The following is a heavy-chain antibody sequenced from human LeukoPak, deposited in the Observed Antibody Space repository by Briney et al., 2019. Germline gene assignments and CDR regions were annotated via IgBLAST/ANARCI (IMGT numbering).Heavy chain of an antibody. CDR2: IYYTGNT. D-gene: IGHD3-22*01. CDR1: GGSISPNY. Sequence: PSETLSLTCTVSGGSISPNYWSWIRQPPGKGLEWIGSIYYTGNTNYNPSLKSRVNISIDKSKSQFSLKLSSLTAADTAVYYCARLLDYDSSGYPDTFDIWGQGTLVTVSS. J-gene: IGHJ3*02. V-gene: IGHV4-59*01. CDR3: ARLLDYDSSGYPDTFDI.